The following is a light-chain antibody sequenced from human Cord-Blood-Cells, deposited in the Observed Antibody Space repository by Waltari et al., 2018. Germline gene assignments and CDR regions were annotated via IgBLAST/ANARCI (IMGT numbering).Light chain of an antibody. CDR2: GKN. V-gene: IGLV3-19*01. CDR1: SLRSYY. Sequence: SSELTQDPAVSVALGQTVRITCQGDSLRSYYASWYQQKPGQAPVLFIYGKNNRPSGIPDRVSGSSSGNTASVTITGAQAEDEADDYCNSRDSSGNHLVFGGGTKLTVL. CDR3: NSRDSSGNHLV. J-gene: IGLJ2*01.